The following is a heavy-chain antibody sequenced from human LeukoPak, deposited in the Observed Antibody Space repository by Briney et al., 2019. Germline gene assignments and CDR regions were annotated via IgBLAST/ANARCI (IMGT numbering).Heavy chain of an antibody. CDR2: INSDGNST. D-gene: IGHD3-16*02. J-gene: IGHJ2*01. CDR3: ATHAPLRLGELSSFAHWYFDL. Sequence: GGSLRLSCAASGFTFSSYWMHWVRQAPGKGLVWVSRINSDGNSTNYADSVKGRFTISRDNAKNTLYLQMNSLRAEDTAMYYCATHAPLRLGELSSFAHWYFDLWGRGTLVTVSS. CDR1: GFTFSSYW. V-gene: IGHV3-74*01.